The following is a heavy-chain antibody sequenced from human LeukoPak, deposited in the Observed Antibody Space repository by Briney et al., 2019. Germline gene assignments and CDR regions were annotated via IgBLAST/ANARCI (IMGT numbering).Heavy chain of an antibody. CDR1: GRTFSSYA. CDR3: ARGSYYYDSSGPEAP. Sequence: SVKVSCKASGRTFSSYAISWVRPAPGQGLEWMGRIIPIFGIANYAQKFQGRVTITADKSTSTAYMELSSLRSEDTAVYYCARGSYYYDSSGPEAPWGQGTLVTVSS. CDR2: IIPIFGIA. V-gene: IGHV1-69*04. J-gene: IGHJ5*02. D-gene: IGHD3-22*01.